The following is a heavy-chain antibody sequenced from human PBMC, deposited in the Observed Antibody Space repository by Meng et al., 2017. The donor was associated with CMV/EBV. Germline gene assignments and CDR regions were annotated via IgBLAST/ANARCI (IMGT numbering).Heavy chain of an antibody. V-gene: IGHV3-48*04. D-gene: IGHD2-2*01. CDR2: ISSSSSTI. CDR1: GFTFSSYS. Sequence: GGSLRLSCAASGFTFSSYSMNWVRQAPGKGLEWVSYISSSSSTIYYADSVKGRFTISRDNAKNSLYLQMNSLRAEDTAVYYCARDGINIVVVPAAMISYYFDYWGQGTLVTVSS. CDR3: ARDGINIVVVPAAMISYYFDY. J-gene: IGHJ4*02.